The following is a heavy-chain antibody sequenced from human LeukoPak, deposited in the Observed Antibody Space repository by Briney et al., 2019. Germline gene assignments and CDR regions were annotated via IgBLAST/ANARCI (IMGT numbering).Heavy chain of an antibody. V-gene: IGHV4-30-4*01. J-gene: IGHJ4*02. D-gene: IGHD3-22*01. CDR1: GGSINGGDYY. CDR3: ARDYSDSSGYYIY. CDR2: IYYSGST. Sequence: PSQTLSLTCAVSGGSINGGDYYWSWIRQPPGKGLEWIGYIYYSGSTYYNPSLKSRVTISVDTSKNQFSLKLSSVTAADTAVYYCARDYSDSSGYYIYWGQGTLVTVSS.